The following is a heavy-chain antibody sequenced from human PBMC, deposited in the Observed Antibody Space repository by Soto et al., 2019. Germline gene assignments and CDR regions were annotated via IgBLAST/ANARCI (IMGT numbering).Heavy chain of an antibody. Sequence: SETLSLTCTVSGGSISSYYWSWIRQPPGKGLEWIGYIYYSGSTNYNPSLKSRVTISVDTSKNQFSLKLSSVTAADTAVYYCARDNWSQYGDYYYYGMDVWGQGTTVTVS. V-gene: IGHV4-59*01. CDR2: IYYSGST. CDR3: ARDNWSQYGDYYYYGMDV. J-gene: IGHJ6*02. CDR1: GGSISSYY. D-gene: IGHD1-20*01.